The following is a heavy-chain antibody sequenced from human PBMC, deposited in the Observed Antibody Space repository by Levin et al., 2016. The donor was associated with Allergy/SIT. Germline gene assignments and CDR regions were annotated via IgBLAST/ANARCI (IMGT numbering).Heavy chain of an antibody. D-gene: IGHD2-2*01. Sequence: WIRQPPGKGLEWVAVIWYDGSNKYYADSVKGRFTISRDNSKNTLYLQMNSLRAEDTAVYYCAREAYCSSTSCYLDYWGQGTLVTVSS. V-gene: IGHV3-33*01. J-gene: IGHJ4*02. CDR3: AREAYCSSTSCYLDY. CDR2: IWYDGSNK.